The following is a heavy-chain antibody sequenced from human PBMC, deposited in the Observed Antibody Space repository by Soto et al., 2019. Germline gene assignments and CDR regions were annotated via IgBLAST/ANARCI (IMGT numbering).Heavy chain of an antibody. V-gene: IGHV1-58*01. CDR1: GFTFTSSA. J-gene: IGHJ6*02. CDR3: AADFPRHHYYYGMDV. CDR2: IVVGSGNT. Sequence: GASVKVSCKASGFTFTSSAVQWVRQARGQRLEWIGWIVVGSGNTNYAQKFQERVTITRDMSTSTAYMELSSLRSEDTAVYYCAADFPRHHYYYGMDVWGQGTTVTVSS.